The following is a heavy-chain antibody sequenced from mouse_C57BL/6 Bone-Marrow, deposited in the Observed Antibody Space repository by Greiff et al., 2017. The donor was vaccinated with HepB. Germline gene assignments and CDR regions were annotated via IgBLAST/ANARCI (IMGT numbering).Heavy chain of an antibody. CDR3: ASGYYGNYDWYFDV. Sequence: LQESGPELVKPGASVKISCKASGYAFSSSWMNWVKQRPGKGLEWIGRIYPGDGDTNYNGKFKGKATLTADKSSSTAYMQLSSLTSEDSAVYFCASGYYGNYDWYFDVWGTGTTVTVSS. V-gene: IGHV1-82*01. D-gene: IGHD2-1*01. J-gene: IGHJ1*03. CDR2: IYPGDGDT. CDR1: GYAFSSSW.